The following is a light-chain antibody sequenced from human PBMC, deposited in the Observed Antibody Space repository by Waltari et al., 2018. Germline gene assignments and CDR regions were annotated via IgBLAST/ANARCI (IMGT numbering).Light chain of an antibody. Sequence: EIVLTQSPGTLSLSPGDRATLSCSPRPSVSSTYLAWYQQKPCQAPGLVSYGAASRATGIQDRFSGSGSGTDFTLTSRRLEPEDFAVYYCQKYSSASWTFGEGTKVESK. CDR1: PSVSSTY. J-gene: IGKJ1*01. CDR3: QKYSSASWT. V-gene: IGKV3-20*01. CDR2: GAA.